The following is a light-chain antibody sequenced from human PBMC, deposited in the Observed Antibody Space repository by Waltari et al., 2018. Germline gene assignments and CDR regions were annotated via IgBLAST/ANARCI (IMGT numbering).Light chain of an antibody. CDR2: AAS. CDR1: QAISSY. V-gene: IGKV1-9*01. CDR3: QQHDSFPIT. J-gene: IGKJ5*01. Sequence: DIQLTQSPSFLSASVGDRVTITCRASQAISSYLAWYQQKPGRAPKLLIYAASTLQSGVPSGFSGSGSGTEFTLTISSLQPEDFATYYCQQHDSFPITFGQGTRLEIK.